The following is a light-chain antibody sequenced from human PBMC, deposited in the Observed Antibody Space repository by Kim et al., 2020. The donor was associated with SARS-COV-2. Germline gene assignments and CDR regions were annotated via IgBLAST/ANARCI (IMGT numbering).Light chain of an antibody. V-gene: IGKV1D-16*01. CDR2: ASS. CDR1: QDISTW. Sequence: DIQMTQSPSSLSASLGDRVTITCRASQDISTWVAWFQQKPGKAPQCLIYASSTLQSGVPSRFSGSGSGTHFTLTISSLQPGDFATYYCLQYNDYPITFGQGTRLEIK. CDR3: LQYNDYPIT. J-gene: IGKJ5*01.